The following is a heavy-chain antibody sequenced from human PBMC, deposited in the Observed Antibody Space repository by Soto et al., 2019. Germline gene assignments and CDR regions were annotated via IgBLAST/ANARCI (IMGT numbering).Heavy chain of an antibody. CDR2: INADGSTT. V-gene: IGHV3-74*01. J-gene: IGHJ4*02. CDR3: ARAGWYRFDY. Sequence: DVQLVESGGGLAQPGGSLRLSCVGSGFTFSSYWMHWVRQAPGKGLVWVSRINADGSTTNYADSVKGRFTVSRDNAKNTVYLQMNSLRDEDTAVYFCARAGWYRFDYWGQETLLTVSP. CDR1: GFTFSSYW. D-gene: IGHD2-15*01.